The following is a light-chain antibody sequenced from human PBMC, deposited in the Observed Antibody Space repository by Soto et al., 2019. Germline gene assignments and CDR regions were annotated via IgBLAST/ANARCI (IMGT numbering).Light chain of an antibody. Sequence: QSARTQVVSGTGADGQSSTISCTGTSSDVGTFNLVSWYQQHPGKAPRLMIYEVIKRPSGVSNRFSGSKSGNTASLTISGLQAEDEADYYCCSYAGSSVYVFGTGTKVTVL. V-gene: IGLV2-23*02. CDR3: CSYAGSSVYV. CDR1: SSDVGTFNL. CDR2: EVI. J-gene: IGLJ1*01.